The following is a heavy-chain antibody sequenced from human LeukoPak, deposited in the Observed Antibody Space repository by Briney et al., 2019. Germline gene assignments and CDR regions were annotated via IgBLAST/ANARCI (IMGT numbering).Heavy chain of an antibody. Sequence: SETLSLTCTVSGGSISSYYWSWIRQPPGKGLEWIGYIYYSGSTNYNPSLKSRVTISVDTSKNQFSLKLSSATAADTAVYYCARHSSGWLSYYYYGMDVWGQGTTVTVSS. CDR2: IYYSGST. CDR3: ARHSSGWLSYYYYGMDV. CDR1: GGSISSYY. V-gene: IGHV4-59*08. J-gene: IGHJ6*02. D-gene: IGHD6-19*01.